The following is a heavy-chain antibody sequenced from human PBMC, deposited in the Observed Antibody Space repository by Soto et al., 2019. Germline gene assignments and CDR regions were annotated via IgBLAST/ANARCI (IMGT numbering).Heavy chain of an antibody. CDR3: AKDSRIVATMFGAFDI. CDR2: ISWNSGSI. Sequence: GGSLRLSCAASGFTFDDYAMHWVRQAPGKGLEWVSGISWNSGSIGYADSVKGRFTISRDNAKNSLYLQMNSLRAEDTALYYCAKDSRIVATMFGAFDIWGQGTMVTVSS. J-gene: IGHJ3*02. D-gene: IGHD5-12*01. V-gene: IGHV3-9*01. CDR1: GFTFDDYA.